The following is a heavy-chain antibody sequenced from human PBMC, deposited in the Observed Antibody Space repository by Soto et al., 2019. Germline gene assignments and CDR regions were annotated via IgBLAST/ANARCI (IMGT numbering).Heavy chain of an antibody. CDR2: IYSGGST. D-gene: IGHD2-15*01. Sequence: GGSLTLSCAASGFTVSSNYMSWVRQAPGKGLERVSVIYSGGSTYYADSVEGRFTISRDNSKKTLYLQMNSLRAEDTAVYYCGKDRRYCSGGSCYGGLGFDFWGQGTLVTVSS. J-gene: IGHJ4*02. CDR1: GFTVSSNY. CDR3: GKDRRYCSGGSCYGGLGFDF. V-gene: IGHV3-66*02.